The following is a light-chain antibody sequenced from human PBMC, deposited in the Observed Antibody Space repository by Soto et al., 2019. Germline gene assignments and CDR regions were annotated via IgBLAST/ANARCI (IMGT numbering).Light chain of an antibody. Sequence: QSVLTQPASVSGSPGQSITISCTGTSSDVGNYDLVSWYQQHPGRAPKLMIYEDTKRPSGVSNRFSASKSGNTASLTVSGFQPEDEADYYCCSYAGSSTHYVFGTGTKVTVL. CDR1: SSDVGNYDL. CDR2: EDT. CDR3: CSYAGSSTHYV. V-gene: IGLV2-23*01. J-gene: IGLJ1*01.